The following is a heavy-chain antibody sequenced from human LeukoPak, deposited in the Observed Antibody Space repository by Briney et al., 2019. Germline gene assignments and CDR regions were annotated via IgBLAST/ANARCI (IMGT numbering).Heavy chain of an antibody. V-gene: IGHV4-39*02. J-gene: IGHJ4*02. D-gene: IGHD2-15*01. Sequence: SETLSLTCTVSGVSISSSSYYWGWIRQPPGKGLQWIGSIYYSGSTYYNPSLKSRVTISVDKSKNQFSLKLSSVTAADTAVYYCAREVVVAATPFLDYWGQGTLVTVSS. CDR3: AREVVVAATPFLDY. CDR1: GVSISSSSYY. CDR2: IYYSGST.